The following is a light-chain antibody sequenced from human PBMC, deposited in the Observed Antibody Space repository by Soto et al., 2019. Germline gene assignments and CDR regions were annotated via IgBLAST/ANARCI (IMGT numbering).Light chain of an antibody. J-gene: IGLJ3*02. CDR2: EDN. V-gene: IGLV6-57*04. CDR1: SGDIASRF. CDR3: QSYDTDNHGV. Sequence: NFMLTQPHSVSESPGKTITISCTRSSGDIASRFVKWYRQRPGSAPTTVIYEDNRRPSGVPDRFSGSIDRSSNSASLTISGLKTEDEADYYCQSYDTDNHGVFGGGTQLTVL.